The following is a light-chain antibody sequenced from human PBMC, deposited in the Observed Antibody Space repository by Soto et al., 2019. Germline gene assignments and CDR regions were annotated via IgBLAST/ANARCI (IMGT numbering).Light chain of an antibody. CDR3: QQYGSSRWT. V-gene: IGKV3-20*01. CDR2: GAS. Sequence: EIVLTQSTGTLSLSPGERATLSCRASQSVSSSYLAWYQQNRGQAPRLLIYGASSRATGIPDRFSGSGSGTDFTLTISRLEPEDFAVYYCQQYGSSRWTFGQGTKVEIK. CDR1: QSVSSSY. J-gene: IGKJ1*01.